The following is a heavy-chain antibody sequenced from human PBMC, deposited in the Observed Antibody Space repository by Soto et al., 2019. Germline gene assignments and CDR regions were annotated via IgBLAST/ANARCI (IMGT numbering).Heavy chain of an antibody. CDR3: AKDRSSTSCYAFDY. J-gene: IGHJ4*02. V-gene: IGHV3-23*01. CDR1: GFTFRNYA. Sequence: VQLLESGGGLVQPGGSLRLSCTASGFTFRNYAMRWARQAPGKGLEWVSAISGSGGTTHYADSVKGRFTISRDNSKNTLYLQMNSLRVEDTAVYYWAKDRSSTSCYAFDYWGQGSLVTVSS. D-gene: IGHD2-2*01. CDR2: ISGSGGTT.